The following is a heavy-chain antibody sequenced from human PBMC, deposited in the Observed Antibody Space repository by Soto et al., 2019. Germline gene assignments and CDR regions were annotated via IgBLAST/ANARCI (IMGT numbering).Heavy chain of an antibody. D-gene: IGHD3-10*01. CDR1: GGTFSSYA. Sequence: QVQLVQSGAEVKKPGSSVKVSCKASGGTFSSYATSWVRQAPGQGLEWMGGIIPIIGTPNYAQKSQGRVTITADKSTSTAYMELSSLRSEDTAVYYCARGRMVRGVTTFDYWGQGTLVTVSS. CDR2: IIPIIGTP. V-gene: IGHV1-69*06. J-gene: IGHJ4*02. CDR3: ARGRMVRGVTTFDY.